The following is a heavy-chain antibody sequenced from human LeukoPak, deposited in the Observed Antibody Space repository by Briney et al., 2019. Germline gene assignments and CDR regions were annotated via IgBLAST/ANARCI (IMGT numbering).Heavy chain of an antibody. CDR3: AKDMMAIVGGTTSAFDM. CDR2: INWNSGSI. CDR1: GFIFDDYA. J-gene: IGHJ3*02. D-gene: IGHD1-26*01. Sequence: GRSLRLSCAASGFIFDDYAMHWVRQAPGKGLEWVSGINWNSGSIDYAESVKGRFTISRDNAKNSLYLQMNSLRAEDTALYYCAKDMMAIVGGTTSAFDMWGQGTMVTVSS. V-gene: IGHV3-9*01.